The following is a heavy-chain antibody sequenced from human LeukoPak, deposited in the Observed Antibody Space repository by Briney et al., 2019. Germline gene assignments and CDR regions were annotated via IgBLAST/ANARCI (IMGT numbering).Heavy chain of an antibody. CDR1: GFTFSSYS. V-gene: IGHV3-7*01. CDR3: ASFEAGYSGYDWENYYYYYGMDV. Sequence: PGGSLRLSCAASGFTFSSYSMNWVRQAPGKGLEWVANIKQDGSEKYYVDSVKGRFTISRDNAKNSLYLQMNSLRAEDTAVYYCASFEAGYSGYDWENYYYYYGMDVWGQGTTVTVSS. J-gene: IGHJ6*02. CDR2: IKQDGSEK. D-gene: IGHD5-12*01.